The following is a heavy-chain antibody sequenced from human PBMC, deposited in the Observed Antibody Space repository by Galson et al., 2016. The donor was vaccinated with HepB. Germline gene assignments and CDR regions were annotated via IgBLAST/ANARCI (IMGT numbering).Heavy chain of an antibody. Sequence: SETLSLTCGVYGGSFNDAYWSWIRQPPGKGLEWIGEINYAGSTKYNPSLKSRVTISVDTSKNQFSLKLSSMSAADTAVYFCARVVVAATNWFDPWGQGTLVTVSP. D-gene: IGHD2-15*01. CDR3: ARVVVAATNWFDP. CDR1: GGSFNDAY. J-gene: IGHJ5*02. V-gene: IGHV4-34*01. CDR2: INYAGST.